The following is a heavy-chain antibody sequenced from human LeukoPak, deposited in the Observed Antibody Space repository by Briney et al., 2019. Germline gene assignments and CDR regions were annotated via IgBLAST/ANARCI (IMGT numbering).Heavy chain of an antibody. J-gene: IGHJ4*02. CDR3: ARGLYCSSTSCYEGDY. D-gene: IGHD2-2*01. V-gene: IGHV1-8*01. CDR1: GYTFTSYD. Sequence: ASVKVSCKASGYTFTSYDINWVRQATGQGLEWMGWMNPNSGNTGYAQKFQGRVTMTRNTSISTAYMELSSLRSEDTAVYYCARGLYCSSTSCYEGDYWGQGTLVTVSS. CDR2: MNPNSGNT.